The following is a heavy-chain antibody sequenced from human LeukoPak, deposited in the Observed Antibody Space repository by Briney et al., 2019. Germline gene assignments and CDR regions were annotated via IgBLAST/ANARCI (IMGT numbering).Heavy chain of an antibody. CDR2: ISYDGSNK. D-gene: IGHD2-15*01. V-gene: IGHV3-30*01. CDR3: ESGPTTRFYFDY. CDR1: GFTFSSYA. Sequence: GGSLRLSCAASGFTFSSYAMHWVRQAPGKGLEWVAVISYDGSNKYYADSVKGRFTISRDNSKNTLYLQMTSLRAEDTAVYYCESGPTTRFYFDYWGQGTLVTVSS. J-gene: IGHJ4*02.